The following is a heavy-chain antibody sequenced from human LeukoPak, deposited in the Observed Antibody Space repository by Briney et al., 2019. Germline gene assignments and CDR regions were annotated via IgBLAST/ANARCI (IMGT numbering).Heavy chain of an antibody. CDR1: GVSISSYS. V-gene: IGHV4-4*07. CDR2: IYTSGST. D-gene: IGHD6-13*01. J-gene: IGHJ4*02. Sequence: SETLSLTCTVSGVSISSYSWSWLRQPAGKGLDWIGRIYTSGSTNYNPSLKSRGTMSVDTSKNQCSLKLSSVPAADTAVYYCARAMAGAGSKGYFDYWGQGTLVTVSS. CDR3: ARAMAGAGSKGYFDY.